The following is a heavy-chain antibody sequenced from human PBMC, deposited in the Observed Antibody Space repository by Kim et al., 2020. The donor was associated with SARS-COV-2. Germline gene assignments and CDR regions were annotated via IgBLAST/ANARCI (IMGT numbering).Heavy chain of an antibody. J-gene: IGHJ2*01. V-gene: IGHV3-74*01. CDR3: ARRTATAGGYWYFDL. CDR1: GFTLSSYW. Sequence: GGSLRLSCAASGFTLSSYWMHWVRQAPGKGLVWVSRSNSDGSSRRYADSVKGRFSISRDNAKNTLYLQMNSLRAEDTAVYYCARRTATAGGYWYFDLWGRGTQVTVSS. D-gene: IGHD6-13*01. CDR2: SNSDGSSR.